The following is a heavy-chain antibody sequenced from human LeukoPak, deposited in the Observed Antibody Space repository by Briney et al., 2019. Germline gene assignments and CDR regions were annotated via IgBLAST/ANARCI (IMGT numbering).Heavy chain of an antibody. D-gene: IGHD2-15*01. V-gene: IGHV3-7*01. CDR3: VRDSRSPGDY. Sequence: GGSLRLSCAASGFIFSRYWMSWVRQAPGKGLEWVANIKEDGSEKSYVDSVKGRFTISRDKAKHSLYLQMSSLRAEDTAVYYCVRDSRSPGDYWGQGTLVTVSS. CDR1: GFIFSRYW. J-gene: IGHJ4*02. CDR2: IKEDGSEK.